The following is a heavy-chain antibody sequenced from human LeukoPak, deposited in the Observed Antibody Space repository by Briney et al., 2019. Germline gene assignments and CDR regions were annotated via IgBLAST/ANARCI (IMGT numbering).Heavy chain of an antibody. Sequence: SGGSLRLSCAASGFIFSSYAVHWVRQAPGKGLEWVAVISFDELNIYYGDSVKGRFTISRDNSKDTSYLQINNLKDDDTAVYYCARGPDVSYFDNWGQGTLVTVSS. V-gene: IGHV3-30-3*01. D-gene: IGHD3-10*02. CDR3: ARGPDVSYFDN. CDR2: ISFDELNI. CDR1: GFIFSSYA. J-gene: IGHJ4*02.